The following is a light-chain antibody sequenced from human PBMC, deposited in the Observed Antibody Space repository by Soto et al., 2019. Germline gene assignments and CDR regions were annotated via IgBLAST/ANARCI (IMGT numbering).Light chain of an antibody. CDR2: DAS. V-gene: IGKV1-5*01. J-gene: IGKJ1*01. Sequence: EIHMTQSPSSLSVSVGDRSTITCLTSQNINAWLAWYQQRPGQAHQLLIYDASTVQSGVPSRFSGSGSGTEFTLTISSLQPDDSATYYCQHYSLYSPWTFGQGTKVDIK. CDR3: QHYSLYSPWT. CDR1: QNINAW.